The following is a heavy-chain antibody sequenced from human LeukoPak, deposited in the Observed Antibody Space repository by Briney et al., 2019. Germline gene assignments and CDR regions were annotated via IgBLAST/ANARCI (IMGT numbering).Heavy chain of an antibody. D-gene: IGHD1-26*01. CDR1: GGSISSYY. V-gene: IGHV4-4*07. J-gene: IGHJ4*02. Sequence: PSETLSLTCTVSGGSISSYYWSWIRQPAGKGLEWIGRIYTSGSTNYNPSLKSRVTMSVDTSKNQFSLKLSSVTAADTAVYYCARHGDPIVGATNYFDYWGQGTLVTVSS. CDR3: ARHGDPIVGATNYFDY. CDR2: IYTSGST.